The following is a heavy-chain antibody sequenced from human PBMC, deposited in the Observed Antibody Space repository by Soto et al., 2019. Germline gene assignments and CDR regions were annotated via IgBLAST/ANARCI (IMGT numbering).Heavy chain of an antibody. J-gene: IGHJ4*02. CDR3: ASLRVGATIDY. CDR1: GGSFSGYY. CDR2: INHSGST. D-gene: IGHD1-26*01. V-gene: IGHV4-34*01. Sequence: SETLSLTCAVYGGSFSGYYWSWIRQPPGKGLEWIGEINHSGSTNYNPSLKSRVTISVDTSKNQFSLRLSSVTAADTAVYYCASLRVGATIDYWGQGTLVTVSS.